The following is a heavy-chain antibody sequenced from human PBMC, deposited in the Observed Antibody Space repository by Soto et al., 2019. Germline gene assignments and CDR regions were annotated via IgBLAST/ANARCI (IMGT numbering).Heavy chain of an antibody. D-gene: IGHD4-17*01. CDR3: TRFEGYYGDYPNFDY. Sequence: SETLSLTCTVYGGSIRSYYWSWLRQPPGKGLEWIGNIYYSGSTNYNPSRKSRVTMSVDMSKNQVSLKLSSVTAADTAVYYCTRFEGYYGDYPNFDYSGQGALVTVSS. CDR2: IYYSGST. J-gene: IGHJ4*02. V-gene: IGHV4-59*01. CDR1: GGSIRSYY.